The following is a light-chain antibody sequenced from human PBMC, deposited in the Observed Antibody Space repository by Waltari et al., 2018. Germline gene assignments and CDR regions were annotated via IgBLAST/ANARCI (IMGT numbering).Light chain of an antibody. CDR3: GTWDSSLSGAV. V-gene: IGLV1-51*02. CDR1: RSNIGNNY. J-gene: IGLJ7*01. Sequence: QSVLTQPPSVSAAPGQRVTISCSGGRSNIGNNYVSWYRQFPGTAPKLLIYEDTARPSGIPGRFPGSKSGTSATLDITGLQAGDEADYYCGTWDSSLSGAVFGGGTHLTVL. CDR2: EDT.